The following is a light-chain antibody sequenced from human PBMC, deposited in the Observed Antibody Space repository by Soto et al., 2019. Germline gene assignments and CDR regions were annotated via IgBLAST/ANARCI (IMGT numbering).Light chain of an antibody. CDR3: QQYXSSPT. J-gene: IGKJ1*01. CDR1: QSVSSNY. CDR2: SAS. Sequence: EIELTQSPGTLSLSPGERATLSCRASQSVSSNYLAWYQQKPGQAPRVLIYSASSRATGIPDRFSGSGSGTDFTLTISRLEPEDFAVYYCQQYXSSPTFGQGTKVDIK. V-gene: IGKV3-20*01.